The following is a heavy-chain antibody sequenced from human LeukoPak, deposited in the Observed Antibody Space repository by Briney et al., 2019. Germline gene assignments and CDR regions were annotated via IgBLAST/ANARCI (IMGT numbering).Heavy chain of an antibody. CDR1: GFPVSSNY. J-gene: IGHJ6*02. D-gene: IGHD6-19*01. CDR3: AREQTRDRSGWYGSDYGMDV. V-gene: IGHV3-53*01. CDR2: IFSGGRE. Sequence: GGSVRLSCAAWGFPVSSNYMLWVRQAREKALEWGSYIFSGGREYQADSLKGRFHISRDNSKNTLYLQMNSLRAEDTAVYYCAREQTRDRSGWYGSDYGMDVWGQGTTVTVSS.